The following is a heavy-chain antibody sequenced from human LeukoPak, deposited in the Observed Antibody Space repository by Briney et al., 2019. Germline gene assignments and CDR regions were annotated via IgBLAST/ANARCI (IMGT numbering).Heavy chain of an antibody. Sequence: SETLSLTCAVSGGSISNNNYFCGWIRQPPGKGLEWIGSLYYSSNTYYNPSLESRVTISVDMPKNQFSLRLNSVTAADTAVYYCASGYSGAYSAWFDPWGQGTLVTVSS. CDR2: LYYSSNT. CDR1: GGSISNNNYF. D-gene: IGHD1-26*01. V-gene: IGHV4-39*01. J-gene: IGHJ5*02. CDR3: ASGYSGAYSAWFDP.